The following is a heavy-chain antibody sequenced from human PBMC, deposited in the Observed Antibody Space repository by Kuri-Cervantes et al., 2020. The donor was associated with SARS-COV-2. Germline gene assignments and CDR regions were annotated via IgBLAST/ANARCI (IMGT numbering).Heavy chain of an antibody. D-gene: IGHD6-13*01. Sequence: LSLTCAASGFAFSDYYMSWIRQAPGKGLEWVSYISSSSSYTNYADSVKGRFTISRDNAKNSLYLQMNSLRAEDTAVYYCARGQQLIDYWGQGTLVTVSS. CDR1: GFAFSDYY. V-gene: IGHV3-11*03. J-gene: IGHJ4*02. CDR3: ARGQQLIDY. CDR2: ISSSSSYT.